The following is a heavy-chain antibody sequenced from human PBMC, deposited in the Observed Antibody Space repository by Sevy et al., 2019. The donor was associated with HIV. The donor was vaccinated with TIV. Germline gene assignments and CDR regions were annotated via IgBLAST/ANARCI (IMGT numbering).Heavy chain of an antibody. CDR2: INSDGSST. CDR3: ASSQTMRFREFFDY. CDR1: GFTFSSYW. Sequence: GGSLRLSCAASGFTFSSYWMHWVRQAPGKGLVWVSRINSDGSSTSYADSVKGRFTISRDNAKNTLYLQMNSLRAEDTAVYYCASSQTMRFREFFDYWGQGTLVTVSS. J-gene: IGHJ4*02. V-gene: IGHV3-74*01. D-gene: IGHD3-10*01.